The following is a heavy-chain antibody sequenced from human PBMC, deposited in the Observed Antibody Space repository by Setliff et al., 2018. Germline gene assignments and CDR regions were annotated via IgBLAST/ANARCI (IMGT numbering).Heavy chain of an antibody. J-gene: IGHJ4*02. D-gene: IGHD3-22*01. CDR3: ARESRYYYDNLGTLDY. Sequence: SETLSLTCTVSGGSISSYYWSWIRQPAGKGLEWIGHIYIGWSANYNPSLKSRVTMSIDTSKNQFSLKLNSVTAADMAVYYCARESRYYYDNLGTLDYWGQGTLVTVSS. V-gene: IGHV4-4*07. CDR1: GGSISSYY. CDR2: IYIGWSA.